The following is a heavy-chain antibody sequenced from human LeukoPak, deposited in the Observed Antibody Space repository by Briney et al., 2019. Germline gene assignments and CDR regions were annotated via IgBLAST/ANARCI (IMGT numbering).Heavy chain of an antibody. CDR2: MNPNSGNT. CDR3: ARSLRGLGY. CDR1: GYTFTGYY. Sequence: ASVKVSCKASGYTFTGYYMHWVRQAPGQGLEWMGWMNPNSGNTGYAQKFQGRVTMTRNTSISTAYMELSSLRSEDTAVYYCARSLRGLGYWGQGTLVTVSS. J-gene: IGHJ4*02. D-gene: IGHD3/OR15-3a*01. V-gene: IGHV1-8*02.